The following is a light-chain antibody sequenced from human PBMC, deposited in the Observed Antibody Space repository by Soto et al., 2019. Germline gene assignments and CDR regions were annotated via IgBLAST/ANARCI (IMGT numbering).Light chain of an antibody. CDR2: GAS. CDR3: QQYGSSRGFT. V-gene: IGKV3-20*01. CDR1: QSVRSS. Sequence: EMLMTQSPATLSVSPGERATLSCRASQSVRSSLAWYQQKPGQAPRLLIYGASTRATGIPARFSGSGSGTDFTLTISRLEPEDFAVYYCQQYGSSRGFTFGPGTKVDI. J-gene: IGKJ3*01.